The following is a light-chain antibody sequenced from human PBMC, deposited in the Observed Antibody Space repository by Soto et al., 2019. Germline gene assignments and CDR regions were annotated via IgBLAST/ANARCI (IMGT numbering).Light chain of an antibody. CDR2: GNN. CDR1: SSNIGGYT. Sequence: QLVLTQPPSASGTPGQRVTISCSGSSSNIGGYTVDWYQQLPGTAPKLLIYGNNQRPSGVPDRFSGSKSGTSASLAISGLQSEDEADYYCAAWDDSLNSFVFGPGTKLTVL. J-gene: IGLJ1*01. CDR3: AAWDDSLNSFV. V-gene: IGLV1-44*01.